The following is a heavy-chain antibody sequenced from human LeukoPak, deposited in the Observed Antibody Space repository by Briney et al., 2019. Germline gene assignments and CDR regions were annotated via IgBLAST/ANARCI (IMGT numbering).Heavy chain of an antibody. CDR2: IFYSGNP. CDR1: GDSISNHY. J-gene: IGHJ6*02. CDR3: GRTGIGSSYYYGMDV. Sequence: PSETLSLTCTVSGDSISNHYWSWMRQPPGKSLVWIGYIFYSGNPHYNPSLKRRVTISVDTSKNQFSLKVDSVTAADTAVYYCGRTGIGSSYYYGMDVWGQGTTVTVSS. V-gene: IGHV4-59*11. D-gene: IGHD6-6*01.